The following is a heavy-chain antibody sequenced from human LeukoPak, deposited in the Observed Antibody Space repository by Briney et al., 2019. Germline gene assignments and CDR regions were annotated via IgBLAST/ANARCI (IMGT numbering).Heavy chain of an antibody. CDR1: GFTVSNNY. CDR2: IYSGGST. D-gene: IGHD6-6*01. Sequence: GGSLRLSCAAPGFTVSNNYMSWVRQAPGKGLEWVSVIYSGGSTYYADSVKGRFAISRDNSKNTLYLQMNSLRAEDTAVYYCARDLSSSSGWGAPAFDYWGQGTLVTVSS. V-gene: IGHV3-53*01. CDR3: ARDLSSSSGWGAPAFDY. J-gene: IGHJ4*02.